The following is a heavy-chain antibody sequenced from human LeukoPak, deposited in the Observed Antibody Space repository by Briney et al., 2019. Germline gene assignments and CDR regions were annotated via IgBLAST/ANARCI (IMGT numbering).Heavy chain of an antibody. V-gene: IGHV3-30*02. CDR3: AKSHLPNSYSGTYYCDY. CDR1: GFTFSSYG. D-gene: IGHD1-26*01. CDR2: IRYDESKT. Sequence: PGGSLRLSCAASGFTFSSYGMHWVRQAPAKGLDWVAFIRYDESKTFYGDSVKGRFTVSRDNSKNTLYLQMNSLRAEDTAVYYCAKSHLPNSYSGTYYCDYWGQGTQVTVSS. J-gene: IGHJ4*02.